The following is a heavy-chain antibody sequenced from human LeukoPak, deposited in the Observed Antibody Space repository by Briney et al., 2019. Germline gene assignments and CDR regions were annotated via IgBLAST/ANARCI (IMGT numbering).Heavy chain of an antibody. Sequence: SETLSLTCTVSGGSISGSSYYWDWIRQPPGKGLEWIGSIYYSGSTYYTPPLKSRVTISVDTSKNQFSLKLSSATAADTAVYYCARHESEDWGNYYKGAFDMWGQGTMVTVST. CDR2: IYYSGST. CDR3: ARHESEDWGNYYKGAFDM. D-gene: IGHD3-10*01. J-gene: IGHJ3*02. V-gene: IGHV4-39*01. CDR1: GGSISGSSYY.